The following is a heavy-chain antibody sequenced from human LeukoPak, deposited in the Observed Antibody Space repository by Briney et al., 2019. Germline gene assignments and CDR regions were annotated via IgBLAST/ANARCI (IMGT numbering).Heavy chain of an antibody. V-gene: IGHV3-23*01. J-gene: IGHJ4*02. D-gene: IGHD3-10*01. CDR2: ISGNGDYT. CDR3: AKVTYGSGTYGAFDS. CDR1: GFTFSSHG. Sequence: GGSLRLSCAASGFTFSSHGMSWVRQAPGKGLEWVSTISGNGDYTYYADSVKGRFTISRDNSKNTLYLQMNSLRAEDTAIYYCAKVTYGSGTYGAFDSWGQGTLVTVSS.